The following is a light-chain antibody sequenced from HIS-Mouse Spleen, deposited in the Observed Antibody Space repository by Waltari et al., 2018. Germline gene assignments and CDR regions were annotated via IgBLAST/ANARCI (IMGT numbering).Light chain of an antibody. V-gene: IGLV2-23*01. CDR2: EGS. Sequence: QSALTQPASVSRSPGQSITISCTGTSSDFGSYNLVSWYQQHPGKAPKLMIYEGSKRPSGVSNRFSGSKSGNTASLTISGLQAEDEADYYCCSYAGSSTWVLGGGTKLTVL. CDR1: SSDFGSYNL. CDR3: CSYAGSSTWV. J-gene: IGLJ3*02.